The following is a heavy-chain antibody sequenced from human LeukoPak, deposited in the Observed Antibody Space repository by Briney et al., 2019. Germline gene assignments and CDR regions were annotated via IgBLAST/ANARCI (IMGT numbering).Heavy chain of an antibody. V-gene: IGHV4-4*07. CDR3: ARDSGTTGEVKFDP. Sequence: SETLSLTCTVSGGSISSYYWSWIRQPAGKGLEWIGRIYSSGSTDYNPSLKSRVTMSVDTSKNKFSLKLSSVTAADTAVYYCARDSGTTGEVKFDPLGQGTLVTVSS. J-gene: IGHJ5*02. D-gene: IGHD3-10*01. CDR1: GGSISSYY. CDR2: IYSSGST.